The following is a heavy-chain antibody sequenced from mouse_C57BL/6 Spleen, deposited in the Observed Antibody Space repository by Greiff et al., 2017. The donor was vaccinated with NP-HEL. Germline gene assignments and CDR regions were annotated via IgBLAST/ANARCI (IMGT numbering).Heavy chain of an antibody. CDR2: IYPGSGST. CDR1: GYTFTSYW. J-gene: IGHJ4*01. V-gene: IGHV1-55*01. Sequence: QVQLQQPGAELVKPGASVKMSCKASGYTFTSYWITWVKQRPGQGLEWIGDIYPGSGSTNYNEKFKSKATLTVDTSSSTAYMQLSGLTSEDSAVYYCARLPADDMAMDYWGQGTSVTVSS. CDR3: ARLPADDMAMDY.